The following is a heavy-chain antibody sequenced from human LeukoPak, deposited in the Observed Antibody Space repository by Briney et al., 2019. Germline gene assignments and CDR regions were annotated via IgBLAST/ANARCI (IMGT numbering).Heavy chain of an antibody. CDR3: ARGEKTYYYGSGSYIFDY. D-gene: IGHD3-10*01. Sequence: GASVKVSCKASGYTFTGYYMHWVRQAPGQGLEWMGLINPNSGGTNYAQKFQGRVTMTRDTSISTAYMELSGLRSDDTAVYYCARGEKTYYYGSGSYIFDYWGQGTLVTVSS. CDR1: GYTFTGYY. J-gene: IGHJ4*02. CDR2: INPNSGGT. V-gene: IGHV1-2*02.